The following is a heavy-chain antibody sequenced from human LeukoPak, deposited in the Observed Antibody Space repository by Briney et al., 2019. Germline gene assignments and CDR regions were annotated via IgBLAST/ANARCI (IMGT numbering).Heavy chain of an antibody. CDR2: INHSGST. V-gene: IGHV4-34*01. J-gene: IGHJ4*02. CDR1: GGSFRGYY. Sequence: PAETLSLTCAVYGGSFRGYYLSWIRQPPGKGLEWIGGINHSGSTNYNPSLKSRVTISLDTSMKKFSLKLNSVTAADTAVYYCASTERCSTTCPLDYWGQGTLVTVSS. D-gene: IGHD2-2*01. CDR3: ASTERCSTTCPLDY.